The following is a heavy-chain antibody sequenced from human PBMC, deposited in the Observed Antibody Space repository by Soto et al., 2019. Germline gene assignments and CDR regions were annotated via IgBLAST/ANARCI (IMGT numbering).Heavy chain of an antibody. D-gene: IGHD2-2*01. V-gene: IGHV4-30-2*06. Sequence: SESRALTCIVSVDSISISSHCKSWIRQSPGKSRHSIGYIYHSGSTYYNPSLKSRVTISVDRSKNQFSLKLSSVTAADTAVYYCARLILGDIVVVPADPRRAFDYWGQGTMVTASS. CDR1: VDSISISSHC. CDR3: ARLILGDIVVVPADPRRAFDY. CDR2: IYHSGST. J-gene: IGHJ4*02.